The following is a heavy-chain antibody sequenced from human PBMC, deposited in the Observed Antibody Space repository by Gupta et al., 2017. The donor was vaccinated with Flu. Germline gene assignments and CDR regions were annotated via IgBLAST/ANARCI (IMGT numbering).Heavy chain of an antibody. V-gene: IGHV3-23*01. CDR1: GFTFSRYA. Sequence: EVQLLESGGGLVQPGGSLRLSCAASGFTFSRYAMSWVRQAPGKGLEWVSAISGSGGSTDYADSVKGRFTISRDNAKNTLYLQMNSLRAEDTAVYYCAKGGDIVVVPGTSCFDYWGQGTLVTVSS. D-gene: IGHD2-2*01. J-gene: IGHJ4*02. CDR3: AKGGDIVVVPGTSCFDY. CDR2: ISGSGGST.